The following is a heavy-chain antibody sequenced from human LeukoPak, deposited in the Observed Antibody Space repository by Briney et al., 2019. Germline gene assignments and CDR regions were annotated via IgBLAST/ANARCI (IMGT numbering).Heavy chain of an antibody. D-gene: IGHD5-24*01. CDR3: ARVLKDGYNNGNFQH. CDR2: INPNSSAT. J-gene: IGHJ1*01. CDR1: GYTFTGYY. V-gene: IGHV1-2*02. Sequence: GASVTVSCKASGYTFTGYYVHWVRQVPGQGLEWMGWINPNSSATNFPQKFQGRVTLTRDTSITTAYMELSRLRSDDTAVYYCARVLKDGYNNGNFQHWGQGTLVTVSS.